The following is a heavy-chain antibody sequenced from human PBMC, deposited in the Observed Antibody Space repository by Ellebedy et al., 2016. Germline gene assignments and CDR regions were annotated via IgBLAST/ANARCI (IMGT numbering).Heavy chain of an antibody. D-gene: IGHD6-13*01. CDR3: ARMIAAADPLGDY. CDR1: GYSFTSYW. Sequence: KVSCXGSGYSFTSYWISWVRQMPGKGLEWMGIIYPGDSDTRYSPSFQGQVTISADKSISTAYLQWSSLKASDTAMYYCARMIAAADPLGDYWGQGTLVTVSS. CDR2: IYPGDSDT. J-gene: IGHJ4*02. V-gene: IGHV5-51*01.